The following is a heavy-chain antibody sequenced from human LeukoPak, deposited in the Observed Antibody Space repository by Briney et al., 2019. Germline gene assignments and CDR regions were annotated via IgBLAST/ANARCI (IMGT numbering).Heavy chain of an antibody. J-gene: IGHJ3*02. CDR1: GFTFSSYS. CDR2: ISSSSSTI. D-gene: IGHD3-22*01. CDR3: ARDRRGSGYADAFDI. Sequence: GGSLRLSCAASGFTFSSYSMNWVRQALGKGLEWVSYISSSSSTIYYADSVKGRFTISRDNAKNSLYLQMNSLRAEDTAVYYCARDRRGSGYADAFDIWGQGTMVTVSS. V-gene: IGHV3-48*01.